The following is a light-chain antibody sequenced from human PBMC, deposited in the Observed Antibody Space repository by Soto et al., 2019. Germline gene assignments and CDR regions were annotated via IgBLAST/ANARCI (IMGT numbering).Light chain of an antibody. CDR3: SSYSTSRTPYV. CDR1: GSDAPDYNY. J-gene: IGLJ1*01. CDR2: DVS. V-gene: IGLV2-14*03. Sequence: QSALTQPASVSGSPGQSITISCTGTGSDAPDYNYVSWFQQHPGKAPKLIIYDVSNRPSGVSIRFSVSKSANTASLTISGLPAEDEADYYCSSYSTSRTPYVVGTGTKLTVL.